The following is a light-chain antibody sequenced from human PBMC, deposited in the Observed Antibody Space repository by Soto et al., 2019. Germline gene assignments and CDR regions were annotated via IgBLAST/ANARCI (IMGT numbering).Light chain of an antibody. J-gene: IGKJ3*01. Sequence: VLTQSPATLSLSPGARATLSCRARQSVSNNYVAWYQQKHGQATRLIIDGASNRATGIPDRFSANASGTDIPITISRLAAGDGTVYDCQQYSSSPFTFGHGTKGDIK. CDR3: QQYSSSPFT. CDR1: QSVSNNY. V-gene: IGKV3-20*01. CDR2: GAS.